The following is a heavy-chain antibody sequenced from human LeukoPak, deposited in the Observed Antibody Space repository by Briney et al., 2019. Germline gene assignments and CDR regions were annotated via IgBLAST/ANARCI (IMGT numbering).Heavy chain of an antibody. Sequence: SSETLSLTCTVSGGSISSYYWSWIRQPPGKGLEWFGYIYYSGSTNYNPSLKSRVTISVDTSKNQFSLKLSSVTAADTAVYYCARGMAALYGGHFDYWGQGTLVTVSS. J-gene: IGHJ4*02. CDR3: ARGMAALYGGHFDY. D-gene: IGHD4-23*01. V-gene: IGHV4-59*01. CDR2: IYYSGST. CDR1: GGSISSYY.